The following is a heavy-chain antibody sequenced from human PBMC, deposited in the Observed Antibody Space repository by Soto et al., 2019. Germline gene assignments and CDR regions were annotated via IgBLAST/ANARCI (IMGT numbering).Heavy chain of an antibody. D-gene: IGHD2-2*01. CDR2: IYYSGST. CDR3: ASHGKGCSSPSCYLPYYYYGMDV. V-gene: IGHV4-59*08. CDR1: GGSISSYY. J-gene: IGHJ6*02. Sequence: QVQLQESGPGLVKPSETLSLTCTVSGGSISSYYWSWIRQPPGKGLEWIGYIYYSGSTNYNPSLKVRGTIPVDTSKNLYSLELSSVTAADTAVYYCASHGKGCSSPSCYLPYYYYGMDVWGQGTTVTVSS.